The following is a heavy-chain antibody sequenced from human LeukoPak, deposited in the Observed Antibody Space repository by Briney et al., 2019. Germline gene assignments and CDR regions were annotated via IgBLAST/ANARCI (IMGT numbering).Heavy chain of an antibody. V-gene: IGHV3-23*01. J-gene: IGHJ4*02. CDR3: ARLLRDDSRTLPAFDY. Sequence: GGTPRLSCAASGFTFSSCGMSWVRQAPGKGLEWVSTISGSGGSTYYADSVKGRFTISRDNSKNTLYLQMNSLRAEDTAVYYCARLLRDDSRTLPAFDYWGQGTLVTVSA. CDR1: GFTFSSCG. D-gene: IGHD3-22*01. CDR2: ISGSGGST.